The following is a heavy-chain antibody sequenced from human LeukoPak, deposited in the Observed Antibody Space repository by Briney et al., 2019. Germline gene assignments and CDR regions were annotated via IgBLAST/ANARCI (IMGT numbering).Heavy chain of an antibody. CDR3: ARDGGEYDYGDYIHDY. CDR2: ISAYNGNT. CDR1: GYTFTSYG. Sequence: ASVKVSCKASGYTFTSYGISWVRQAPGQGLEWMGWISAYNGNTNYAQKLQGRVTMTTDTSTSTAYMELRSLRSEDTAVYYCARDGGEYDYGDYIHDYGGREPLVPVSS. J-gene: IGHJ4*02. D-gene: IGHD4-17*01. V-gene: IGHV1-18*01.